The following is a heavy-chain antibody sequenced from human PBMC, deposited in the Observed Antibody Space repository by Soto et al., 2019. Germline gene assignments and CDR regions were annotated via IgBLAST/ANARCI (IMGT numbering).Heavy chain of an antibody. Sequence: KPSETLSLTCTVSGGSISSYYWSWIRQPPGKGLEWIGYIYYSGSTNYNPSLKSRVTISVDTSKNQFSLKLSSVTAADTAVYYCARSPNVIVATMDGAYNWFDPWDQGTLVTVSS. J-gene: IGHJ5*02. CDR1: GGSISSYY. CDR3: ARSPNVIVATMDGAYNWFDP. CDR2: IYYSGST. V-gene: IGHV4-59*01. D-gene: IGHD5-12*01.